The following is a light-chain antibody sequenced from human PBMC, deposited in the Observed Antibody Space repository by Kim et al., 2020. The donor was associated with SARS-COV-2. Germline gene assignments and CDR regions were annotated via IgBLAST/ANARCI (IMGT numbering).Light chain of an antibody. CDR2: GKN. J-gene: IGLJ2*01. V-gene: IGLV3-19*01. CDR1: SLRSYY. Sequence: SSELTQDPVVPVALGQTVRITCQGDSLRSYYAIWYQQKPGQAPIVVIYGKNNRPSGIHDRFSGSSSGDTASLTITGTQAGDEADYYCNSRGSNDNVLFGGGTQLTVL. CDR3: NSRGSNDNVL.